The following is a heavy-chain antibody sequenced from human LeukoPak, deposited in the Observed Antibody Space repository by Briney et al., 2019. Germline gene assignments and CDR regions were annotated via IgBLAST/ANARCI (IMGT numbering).Heavy chain of an antibody. Sequence: PSETLSLTCAVSGYSISSGYYWGWIRQPPGKGLEWIGSIYHSGSTYYNPSLKSRVTISVDTSKNQFSLKLSSVTAADTAVYYCARDRTAELHLNWFDPWGQGTLVTVSS. V-gene: IGHV4-38-2*02. CDR3: ARDRTAELHLNWFDP. D-gene: IGHD1-26*01. J-gene: IGHJ5*02. CDR1: GYSISSGYY. CDR2: IYHSGST.